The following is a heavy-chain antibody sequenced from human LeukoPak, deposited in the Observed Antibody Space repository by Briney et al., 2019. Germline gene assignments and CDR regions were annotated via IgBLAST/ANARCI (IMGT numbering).Heavy chain of an antibody. Sequence: GESLKISCKGSGYSFTGYWIGWVRQMPGKGLEWMGIIYPGDSDTRYSPSFQGQVTISADKSISTAYLQWSSLKASDTAMYYCARQRWRYYDSSGYYYLNWGQGTLVTVSS. CDR2: IYPGDSDT. CDR1: GYSFTGYW. V-gene: IGHV5-51*01. CDR3: ARQRWRYYDSSGYYYLN. D-gene: IGHD3-22*01. J-gene: IGHJ4*02.